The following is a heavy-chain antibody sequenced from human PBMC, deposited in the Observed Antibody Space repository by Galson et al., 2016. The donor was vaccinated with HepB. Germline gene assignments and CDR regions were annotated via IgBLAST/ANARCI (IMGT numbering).Heavy chain of an antibody. D-gene: IGHD3-16*01. CDR1: GFTFSGSV. CDR3: TFSTYEYRGQGDAFDS. CDR2: IRSKANSYAT. Sequence: SLRLSCAASGFTFSGSVMHWVRQASGKGLEWVGRIRSKANSYATAYAASGKGRFTISRDDSKNTAYLQMNSLKTEDTALYYCTFSTYEYRGQGDAFDSWGQGTMVTVSS. J-gene: IGHJ3*02. V-gene: IGHV3-73*01.